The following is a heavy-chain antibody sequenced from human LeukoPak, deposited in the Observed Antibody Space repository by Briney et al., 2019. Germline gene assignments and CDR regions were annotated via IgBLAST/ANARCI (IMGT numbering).Heavy chain of an antibody. CDR1: GFTFSSYS. J-gene: IGHJ4*02. V-gene: IGHV3-21*01. D-gene: IGHD4-23*01. CDR3: ARSLVVTPAVFDY. CDR2: ISSSSSYI. Sequence: PGGSLRLSCAASGFTFSSYSMNWVRQAPGKGLEWVSSISSSSSYIYYADSVKGRFTISRDNAKNSLYLQMNSLRAEDTAVYYCARSLVVTPAVFDYWGQGTLVTVSS.